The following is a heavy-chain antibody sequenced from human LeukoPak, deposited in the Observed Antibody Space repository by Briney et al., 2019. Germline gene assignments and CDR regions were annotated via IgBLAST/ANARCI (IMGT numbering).Heavy chain of an antibody. CDR2: ISSSSSYI. J-gene: IGHJ5*02. D-gene: IGHD6-13*01. Sequence: GGFLRLSCAASGXTFSSYSMNWVRQAPGKGLEWVSSISSSSSYIYYADSVKGRFTISRDNAKNSLYLQMNSLRAEDTAVYYCARGIAAAGTWFDPWGQGTLVTVSS. CDR1: GXTFSSYS. CDR3: ARGIAAAGTWFDP. V-gene: IGHV3-21*01.